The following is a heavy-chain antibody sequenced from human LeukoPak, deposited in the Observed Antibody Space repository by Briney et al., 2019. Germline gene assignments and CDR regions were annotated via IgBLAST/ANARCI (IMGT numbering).Heavy chain of an antibody. CDR2: ISAYNGNT. D-gene: IGHD3-10*01. CDR3: ARDRVGTMVRGGYYFDY. CDR1: GYTFTSYG. J-gene: IGHJ4*02. Sequence: GSVKVSCKASGYTFTSYGISWVRQAPGQGLEWMGWISAYNGNTNYAQKLQGRVTMTTDTSTSTAYMELRSLRSDDTAVYYCARDRVGTMVRGGYYFDYWGQGTLVTVSS. V-gene: IGHV1-18*04.